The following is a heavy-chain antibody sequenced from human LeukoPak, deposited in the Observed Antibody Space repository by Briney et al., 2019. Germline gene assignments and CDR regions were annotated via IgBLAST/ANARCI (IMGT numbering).Heavy chain of an antibody. Sequence: HPGRSLRLSCAASGFTFSSYGMHWVRQAPGKGLEWVAVISYDGSNKYYADSVKGRFTISRDNSKNTLYLQMNSLRAEDTAVYYCAKNGEEFDYWGQGTLVTVSS. J-gene: IGHJ4*02. CDR2: ISYDGSNK. CDR1: GFTFSSYG. D-gene: IGHD4-17*01. CDR3: AKNGEEFDY. V-gene: IGHV3-30*18.